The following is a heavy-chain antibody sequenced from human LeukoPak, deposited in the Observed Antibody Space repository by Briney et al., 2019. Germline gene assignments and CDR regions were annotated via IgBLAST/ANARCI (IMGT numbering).Heavy chain of an antibody. D-gene: IGHD2-8*02. Sequence: SQNLSLTCAISGDSFSSNTGIWNWVRQSPSRGLEWLGRTYYRSKWFIDYALSVKGRMTINPDTSKNQFSLQLNSVTPEDTAVYYCARDKVLNGFDIWGQGTMVTVSS. J-gene: IGHJ3*02. V-gene: IGHV6-1*01. CDR2: TYYRSKWFI. CDR1: GDSFSSNTGI. CDR3: ARDKVLNGFDI.